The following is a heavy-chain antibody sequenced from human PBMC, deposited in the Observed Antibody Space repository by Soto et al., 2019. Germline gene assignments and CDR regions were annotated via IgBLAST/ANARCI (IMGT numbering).Heavy chain of an antibody. V-gene: IGHV4-31*03. D-gene: IGHD2-2*01. CDR1: GGSITTSGDY. J-gene: IGHJ5*02. CDR2: ISHSGIT. Sequence: PSETLSLTCTVSGGSITTSGDYWSWIRQHPGKGLEWIGYISHSGITEYNPSLKSRVTISVDTSKNQFSLKLSSVTAADTAVYYCARGNRIVVVPAAHILGATGEFAFDPWGQGTLVTVSS. CDR3: ARGNRIVVVPAAHILGATGEFAFDP.